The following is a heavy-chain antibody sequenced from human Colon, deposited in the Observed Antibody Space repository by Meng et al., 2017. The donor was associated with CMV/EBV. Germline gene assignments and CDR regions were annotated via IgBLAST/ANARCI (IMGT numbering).Heavy chain of an antibody. J-gene: IGHJ4*02. D-gene: IGHD2/OR15-2a*01. Sequence: GESLKISCAASGFTFNKYAMNWVRQAPGEGLEWLSYISGSGGTIYYADSVKGRFTISRDNADNSLYLQMNNLRAEDTAVYYCASLNFDYYYFHNWGQGTLVTVSS. V-gene: IGHV3-48*03. CDR1: GFTFNKYA. CDR3: ASLNFDYYYFHN. CDR2: ISGSGGTI.